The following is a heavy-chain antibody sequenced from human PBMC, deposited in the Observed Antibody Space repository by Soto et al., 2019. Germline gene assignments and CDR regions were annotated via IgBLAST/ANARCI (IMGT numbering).Heavy chain of an antibody. CDR1: GYSFATSG. V-gene: IGHV1-18*01. J-gene: IGHJ5*02. Sequence: ASVEVSCKASGYSFATSGISWVRQAPGQGLEWMGWISAYNGNTNYEQKLQDRVTMTTDTSTSTAYLELRSLRSDDTAVYYCARAGHYYDSSGYATWGQGTLVTVSS. D-gene: IGHD3-22*01. CDR2: ISAYNGNT. CDR3: ARAGHYYDSSGYAT.